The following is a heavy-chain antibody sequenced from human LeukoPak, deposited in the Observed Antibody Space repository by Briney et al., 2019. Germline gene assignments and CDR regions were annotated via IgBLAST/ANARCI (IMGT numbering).Heavy chain of an antibody. V-gene: IGHV4-61*02. CDR3: ARGRNYDILDY. D-gene: IGHD3-9*01. CDR1: GGSINSGNYY. J-gene: IGHJ4*02. Sequence: PSETLSLTCTVSGGSINSGNYYWSWNRQPAGKRLEWIGRIYTSGSTNYNPSLKSRVTISVDTSKNQFSLKLSSVTATDTAVYYCARGRNYDILDYWGQGTLVTVSS. CDR2: IYTSGST.